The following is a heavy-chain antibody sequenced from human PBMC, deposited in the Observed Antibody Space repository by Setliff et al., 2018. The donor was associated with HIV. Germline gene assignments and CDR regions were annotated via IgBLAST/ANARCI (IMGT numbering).Heavy chain of an antibody. CDR3: ARGGYGGNSETFDY. Sequence: ASVKVSCKASGDTFSNSAIYWVRQAPGQGLEWMGIINPSGGSTSYAQKFQGRVTMTRDTSTSTVYMELSSLRSEDTAVYYCARGGYGGNSETFDYWGQGTLVTVSS. CDR2: INPSGGST. V-gene: IGHV1-46*01. J-gene: IGHJ4*02. D-gene: IGHD2-21*02. CDR1: GDTFSNSA.